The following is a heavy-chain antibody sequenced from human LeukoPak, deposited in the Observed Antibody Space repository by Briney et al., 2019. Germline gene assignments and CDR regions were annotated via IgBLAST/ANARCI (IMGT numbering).Heavy chain of an antibody. V-gene: IGHV3-30*03. CDR1: GFTFSSYG. D-gene: IGHD6-6*01. J-gene: IGHJ4*02. Sequence: PGGSLRLSCAASGFTFSSYGMHWVRQAPGKGLEWVAVISYDGSNKYYADSVKGRFTISKDNGKNSVFLQMNSLRAEDTAVYYCARFISSSQKYFDYWGQGTVVTVSS. CDR2: ISYDGSNK. CDR3: ARFISSSQKYFDY.